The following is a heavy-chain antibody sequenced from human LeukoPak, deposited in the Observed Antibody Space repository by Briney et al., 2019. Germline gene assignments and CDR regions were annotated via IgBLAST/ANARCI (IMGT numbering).Heavy chain of an antibody. CDR3: AWIAAAGN. J-gene: IGHJ4*02. CDR2: IYYSGNT. CDR1: GGSISSSSYY. Sequence: SETLSLTCTVSGGSISSSSYYWAWIRQPPGKGLEWIGSIYYSGNTYYKSSLKSRVTIAVDTPKNQFSLKLSSVTAADTAVYYCAWIAAAGNWGQGTLVTVSS. D-gene: IGHD6-13*01. V-gene: IGHV4-39*07.